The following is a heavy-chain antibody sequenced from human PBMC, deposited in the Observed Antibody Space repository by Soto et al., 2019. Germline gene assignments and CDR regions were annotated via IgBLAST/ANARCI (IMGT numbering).Heavy chain of an antibody. Sequence: QVQLVESGGGVVQPGRSLRLACAASGFSLAITGMHWVRQTPGKGLEWVAMLSHDGSETYYGDSVRGRFTISRDNSKNTLYLQMNGLRPEDTALYYRAKDWGSSGWYNWFDSWGQGALVTVSS. CDR3: AKDWGSSGWYNWFDS. V-gene: IGHV3-30*18. CDR2: LSHDGSET. J-gene: IGHJ5*01. CDR1: GFSLAITG. D-gene: IGHD6-19*01.